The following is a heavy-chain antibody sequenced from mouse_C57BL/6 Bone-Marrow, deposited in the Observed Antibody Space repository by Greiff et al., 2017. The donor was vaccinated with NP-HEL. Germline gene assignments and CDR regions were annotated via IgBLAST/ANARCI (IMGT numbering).Heavy chain of an antibody. V-gene: IGHV5-4*01. Sequence: EVKLQESGGGLVKPGGSLKISCAASGFTFSSYAMSWVRQTPEKRLEWVATISDGGSYTYYPDNVKGRFTISRDNAKNNLYLQMVHLKSEDTSMYYCARDRVWGTGTTVTVSS. CDR2: ISDGGSYT. CDR3: ARDRV. J-gene: IGHJ1*03. CDR1: GFTFSSYA.